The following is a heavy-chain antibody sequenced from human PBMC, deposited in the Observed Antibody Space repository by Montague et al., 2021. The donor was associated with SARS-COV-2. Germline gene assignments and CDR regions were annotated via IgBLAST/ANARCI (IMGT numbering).Heavy chain of an antibody. CDR3: ARTSIAAAGTAIDY. D-gene: IGHD6-13*01. CDR1: GFSLSTSGMC. V-gene: IGHV2-70*11. Sequence: PALVKPTQTLTLTCTFSGFSLSTSGMCVSWIRQPPGKALGWLARTDWDDDKYYSTSLKTRLTISKDTSKNQVVLTMTNMGPVDTATYYCARTSIAAAGTAIDYWGQGTLVTVSS. CDR2: TDWDDDK. J-gene: IGHJ4*02.